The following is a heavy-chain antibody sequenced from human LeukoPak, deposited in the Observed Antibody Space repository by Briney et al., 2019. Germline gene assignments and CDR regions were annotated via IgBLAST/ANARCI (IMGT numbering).Heavy chain of an antibody. CDR1: GFTFSSYA. V-gene: IGHV3-23*01. Sequence: PGGSLRLSCAASGFTFSSYAMSWVRQAPGKGLEWVSAISGSGGSTYYADSVKGRFTISRDNAKNSLYLQMNSLRAEDTAVYYCARDYGDYYFDYWGQGTLVTVSS. J-gene: IGHJ4*02. CDR3: ARDYGDYYFDY. CDR2: ISGSGGST. D-gene: IGHD4-17*01.